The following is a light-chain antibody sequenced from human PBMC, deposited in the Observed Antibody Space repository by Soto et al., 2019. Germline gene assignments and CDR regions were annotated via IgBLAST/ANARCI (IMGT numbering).Light chain of an antibody. CDR3: HQYDSAPLT. CDR2: GAS. CDR1: QSVSSSY. V-gene: IGKV3-20*01. Sequence: EIVLTQSPGTLSLSPGERATLSRRASQSVSSSYLAWHQQKPGQAPRLLIYGASSMATGIPDRFSGSGSGTDFTLTISRLEPKDFAVYYCHQYDSAPLTVGGGTRVEIK. J-gene: IGKJ4*01.